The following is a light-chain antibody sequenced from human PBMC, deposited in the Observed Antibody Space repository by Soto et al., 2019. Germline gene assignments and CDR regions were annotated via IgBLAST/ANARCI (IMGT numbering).Light chain of an antibody. CDR2: DNN. Sequence: QSALTQPPSVSAAPGQKVIVSCSGSSSNIENNFVSWYQQLPGTAPKLLIFDNNKRPSGIPDRFSGSKSGTSATLGITGLRTGDEADNYCVAWDTSMTTTVLFGGGTQLTVL. CDR1: SSNIENNF. J-gene: IGLJ2*01. V-gene: IGLV1-51*01. CDR3: VAWDTSMTTTVL.